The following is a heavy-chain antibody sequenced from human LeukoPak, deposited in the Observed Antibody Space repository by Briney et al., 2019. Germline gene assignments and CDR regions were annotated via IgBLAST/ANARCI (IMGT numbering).Heavy chain of an antibody. CDR2: ISSSGSTI. V-gene: IGHV3-11*04. J-gene: IGHJ4*02. CDR3: VRDWRSSYGNPLGY. Sequence: AGGSLRLSCAASGFSVSSNYMSWIRQAPGKGLEWVSYISSSGSTIYYADSVKGRFTISRDDAKNSLYLQMMNLRVEDTAVYYCVRDWRSSYGNPLGYWGQGTLVTVSS. D-gene: IGHD6-13*01. CDR1: GFSVSSNY.